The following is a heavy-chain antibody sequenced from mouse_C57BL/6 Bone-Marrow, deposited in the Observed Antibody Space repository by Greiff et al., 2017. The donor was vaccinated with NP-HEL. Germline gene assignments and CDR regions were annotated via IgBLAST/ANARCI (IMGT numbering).Heavy chain of an antibody. CDR1: GYSITSGYY. D-gene: IGHD2-5*01. CDR3: VYSNFAY. Sequence: EVKLMESGPGLVKPSQSLSLTCSVTGYSITSGYYWNWIRQFPGNKLEWMGYISYDGSNNYNPSLKNRISITRDTSKNQFFLKLNSVTTEDTATYYCVYSNFAYWGQGTLVTVSA. J-gene: IGHJ3*01. CDR2: ISYDGSN. V-gene: IGHV3-6*01.